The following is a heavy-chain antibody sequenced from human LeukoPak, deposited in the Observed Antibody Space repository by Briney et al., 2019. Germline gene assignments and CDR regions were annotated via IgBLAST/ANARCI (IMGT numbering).Heavy chain of an antibody. D-gene: IGHD6-13*01. CDR2: ISGSGTTT. V-gene: IGHV3-23*01. J-gene: IGHJ4*02. CDR1: GFTFSTYA. Sequence: GGSLRLSCAASGFTFSTYAISWVRQAPGKGLEWVSVISGSGTTTYYADSVKGRFTISRDSSKNTVYLQMNNLRADDTAVYYCAKRYIINWYSYDYWGLGTLVTVSS. CDR3: AKRYIINWYSYDY.